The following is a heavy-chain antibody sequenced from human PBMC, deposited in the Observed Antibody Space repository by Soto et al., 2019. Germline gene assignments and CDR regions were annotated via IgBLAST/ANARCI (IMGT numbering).Heavy chain of an antibody. CDR1: GFSFSIFW. V-gene: IGHV3-74*01. J-gene: IGHJ4*02. D-gene: IGHD5-12*01. CDR3: TRGGGYSGYDPFDY. Sequence: EVQLVESGGDLVQPGGSLRLSCAASGFSFSIFWMHWVRQAPGKGLVWVSSINGGGSSAAYADSVKGRFTFSRDNAKNTVYLQMNSLRAEDTAVYYCTRGGGYSGYDPFDYWGQGTLVTVSS. CDR2: INGGGSSA.